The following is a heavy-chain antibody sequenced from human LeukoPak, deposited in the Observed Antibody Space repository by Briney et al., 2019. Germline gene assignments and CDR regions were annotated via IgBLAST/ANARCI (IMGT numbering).Heavy chain of an antibody. Sequence: GGSLRLSCAASGLRFTSYWMSWVRQAPGKGLEWVANINQDGNTVNYVDSVKGRVSISRDNANNALFLQMHSLRFEDTAIYYCATTFPYCGDGTCKLGGQGAQVTVSS. CDR2: INQDGNTV. D-gene: IGHD2-15*01. J-gene: IGHJ4*02. CDR1: GLRFTSYW. V-gene: IGHV3-7*01. CDR3: ATTFPYCGDGTCKL.